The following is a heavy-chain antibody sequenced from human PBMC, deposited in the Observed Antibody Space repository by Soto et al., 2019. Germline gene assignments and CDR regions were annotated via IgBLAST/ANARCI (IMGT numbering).Heavy chain of an antibody. CDR3: AKDRYLDHDSRGYLFDN. Sequence: EVQLLESGGDLIQPGGSLRLSCAASGFTFNIYAMTWVRQAPGKGLEWVSAISRYGDITYYADSVEGRFSISRDNSQSTLYLQMNSLRAEDTAVYYCAKDRYLDHDSRGYLFDNWGQGTLVTVSS. CDR2: ISRYGDIT. D-gene: IGHD3-22*01. J-gene: IGHJ4*02. CDR1: GFTFNIYA. V-gene: IGHV3-23*01.